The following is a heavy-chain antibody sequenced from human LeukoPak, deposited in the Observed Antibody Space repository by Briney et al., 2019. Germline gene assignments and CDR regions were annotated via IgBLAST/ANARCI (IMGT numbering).Heavy chain of an antibody. V-gene: IGHV3-9*01. Sequence: GGSLRLSCAASGFNFGAYAMHWVRQVPGKGLEWVAGVNWNSDSIGYADSVKGRFTISRDNAKNSLYLQMNSLRAEDTAVYYCARAPREWLLGYYFEYWGQGTLVTVSS. CDR3: ARAPREWLLGYYFEY. D-gene: IGHD3-3*01. J-gene: IGHJ4*02. CDR1: GFNFGAYA. CDR2: VNWNSDSI.